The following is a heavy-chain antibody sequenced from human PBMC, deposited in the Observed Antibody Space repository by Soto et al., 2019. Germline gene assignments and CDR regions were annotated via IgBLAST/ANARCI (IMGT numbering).Heavy chain of an antibody. CDR2: VYFSGTT. V-gene: IGHV4-39*01. J-gene: IGHJ4*02. CDR3: ARHGSY. CDR1: VVSITTTSYY. Sequence: PSETLSLTGTVSVVSITTTSYYWGWIRQPPGKGLEWIGSVYFSGTTYYNPSLKSRVTISVDTSKNHFSLRLSSVTAADTAIYYCARHGSYWGRGTLVTVSS.